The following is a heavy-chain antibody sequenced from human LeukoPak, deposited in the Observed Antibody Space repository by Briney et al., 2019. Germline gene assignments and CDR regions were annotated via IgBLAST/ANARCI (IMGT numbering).Heavy chain of an antibody. V-gene: IGHV4-4*07. Sequence: PSETLSLTCTVSGGSISSYYWSWIRQPAGKGLEWIGRIYTSGSTNYNPSLKNRATMSVDTSKNQFSLKLSSVTAADTAVYYCARDREVRGIIITSSSTYFDYWGQGTLVTVSS. CDR1: GGSISSYY. CDR2: IYTSGST. D-gene: IGHD3-10*01. J-gene: IGHJ4*02. CDR3: ARDREVRGIIITSSSTYFDY.